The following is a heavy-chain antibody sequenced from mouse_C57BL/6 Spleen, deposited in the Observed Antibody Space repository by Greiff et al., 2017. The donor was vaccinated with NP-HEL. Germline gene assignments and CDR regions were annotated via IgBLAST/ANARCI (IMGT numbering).Heavy chain of an antibody. Sequence: QVQLQQSGPELVKPGASVKISCKASGYSFTSYYIHWVKQRPGQGLEWIGWIYPGSGNTKYNEKFKGKATLTADTSSSTAYMQLSSLTSEDSAVYYCASPHYYDYAMDYWGQGTSVTVSS. CDR2: IYPGSGNT. D-gene: IGHD2-1*01. CDR3: ASPHYYDYAMDY. CDR1: GYSFTSYY. J-gene: IGHJ4*01. V-gene: IGHV1-66*01.